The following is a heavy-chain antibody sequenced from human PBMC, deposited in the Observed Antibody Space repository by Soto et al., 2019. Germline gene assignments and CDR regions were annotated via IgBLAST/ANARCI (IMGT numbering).Heavy chain of an antibody. D-gene: IGHD3-9*01. J-gene: IGHJ2*01. Sequence: QVQLVESGGGVVQPGRSLRLSCAASGFTFSSYAMHWVRQAPGKGLGWVAVISYDGSNKYYADSVKGRFTISRDNSKNTLYLQMNSLRTEDTAVYYCARAARVLRYFDRLFSGRGTLVTVSS. CDR1: GFTFSSYA. V-gene: IGHV3-30-3*01. CDR3: ARAARVLRYFDRLF. CDR2: ISYDGSNK.